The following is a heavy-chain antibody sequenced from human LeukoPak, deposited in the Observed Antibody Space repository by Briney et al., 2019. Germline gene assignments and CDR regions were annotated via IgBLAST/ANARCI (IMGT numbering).Heavy chain of an antibody. Sequence: ASVKVSCKASGYTFTGYYMHWVRQAPGQGLEWMGWINPNSGGTNYAQKFQGRVTMTRDTSISTAYMELSRLRSEDTAVYYCASVEMATIDYYYYYMDVWGKGTTVTISS. J-gene: IGHJ6*03. D-gene: IGHD5-24*01. CDR2: INPNSGGT. V-gene: IGHV1-2*02. CDR1: GYTFTGYY. CDR3: ASVEMATIDYYYYYMDV.